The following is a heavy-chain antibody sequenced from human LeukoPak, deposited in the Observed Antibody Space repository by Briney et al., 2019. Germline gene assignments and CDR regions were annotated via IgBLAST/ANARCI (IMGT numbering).Heavy chain of an antibody. D-gene: IGHD3-22*01. Sequence: ASVRVSCKASGYTFTDYYIHWVRQAPGQGLEWMGWINPNSGGTNYAQKFQGRVTRTRDTSISTAYMELARLRSDDTALYYCARAGVWDYSDTSGYHNGAFDIWGQGTMVTVSS. J-gene: IGHJ3*02. V-gene: IGHV1-2*02. CDR1: GYTFTDYY. CDR3: ARAGVWDYSDTSGYHNGAFDI. CDR2: INPNSGGT.